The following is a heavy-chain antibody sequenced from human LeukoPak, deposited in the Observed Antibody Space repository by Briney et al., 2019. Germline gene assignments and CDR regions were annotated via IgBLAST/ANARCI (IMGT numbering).Heavy chain of an antibody. V-gene: IGHV3-21*01. J-gene: IGHJ6*03. CDR3: ARSFSVTTRYYYMDV. CDR2: ISSSSSYI. Sequence: GGSLRLSCAASGFTFSSYSMNWVRQAPGKGLEWVSSISSSSSYIYYSDSVKGRFTISRDNAKNSLYLQMNSLRAEDTAVYYCARSFSVTTRYYYMDVWGKGTTVTVSS. CDR1: GFTFSSYS. D-gene: IGHD4-11*01.